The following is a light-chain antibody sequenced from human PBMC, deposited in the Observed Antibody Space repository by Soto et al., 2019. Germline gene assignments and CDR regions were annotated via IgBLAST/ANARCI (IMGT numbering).Light chain of an antibody. J-gene: IGKJ1*01. CDR1: QSLVHDDGNTY. CDR2: KLS. V-gene: IGKV2-24*01. CDR3: MQATHFPHT. Sequence: DVLMTQTPLSSPVTVGQPASISWRSSQSLVHDDGNTYLSWLHQRPGQPPRLLIYKLSSRFSGVPDRVSGSGAGTDFTLKISRVDAEDVGVYYYMQATHFPHTFGQETKVEIK.